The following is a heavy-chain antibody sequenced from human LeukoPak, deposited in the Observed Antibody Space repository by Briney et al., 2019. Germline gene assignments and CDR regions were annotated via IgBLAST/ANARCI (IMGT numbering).Heavy chain of an antibody. CDR3: ARAKERYYSRGYFQH. D-gene: IGHD3-10*01. CDR1: GYTFTSYY. Sequence: GASVKVSCKASGYTFTSYYMHWVRQAPGQGLEWMGIVNPSGGSTSYAQKFQGRITMTRDTSTSTVYMELSSLRSEDTAVYYCARAKERYYSRGYFQHWGQGTLVTVSS. CDR2: VNPSGGST. V-gene: IGHV1-46*01. J-gene: IGHJ1*01.